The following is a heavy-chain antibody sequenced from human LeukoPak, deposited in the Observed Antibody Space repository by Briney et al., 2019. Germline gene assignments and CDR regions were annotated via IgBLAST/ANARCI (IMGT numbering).Heavy chain of an antibody. CDR2: ISYDGSNK. D-gene: IGHD2-2*01. CDR3: AKELGYCSSTSCSFISPWYYYYGMDV. CDR1: GFTFSGYG. J-gene: IGHJ6*02. V-gene: IGHV3-30*18. Sequence: PGRSLRLSCAASGFTFSGYGTHWVRQAPGKGLEWVAVISYDGSNKYYADSVKGRFTISRDNSKNTLYLQMNSLRAEDTAVYYCAKELGYCSSTSCSFISPWYYYYGMDVWGQGTTVTVSS.